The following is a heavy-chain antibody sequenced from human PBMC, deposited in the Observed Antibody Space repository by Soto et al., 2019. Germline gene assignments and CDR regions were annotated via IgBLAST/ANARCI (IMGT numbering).Heavy chain of an antibody. CDR3: ARVIEKIRGIHDKSVGPGF. J-gene: IGHJ4*01. CDR2: ILFNGIDT. CDR1: WVTSVSFA. D-gene: IGHD5-18*01. Sequence: GRPLRLSCAAAWVTSVSFALRWVLQAPGPGLEWVAVILFNGIDTYYAASVKGRVTISRDNSRNTVFLQMTSLRTEDTAVFYCARVIEKIRGIHDKSVGPGFWGHGTVVTV. V-gene: IGHV3-30*04.